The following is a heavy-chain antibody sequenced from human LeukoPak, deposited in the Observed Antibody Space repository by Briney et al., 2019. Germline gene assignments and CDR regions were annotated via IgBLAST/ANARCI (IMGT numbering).Heavy chain of an antibody. CDR2: IYYCGST. CDR3: ARGRRHSGWYDY. D-gene: IGHD6-19*01. J-gene: IGHJ4*02. V-gene: IGHV4-59*13. Sequence: PSETLSLTCSVSGGFISSYYWICIREPTGEGLEGIGYIYYCGSTIYNPSLKSRVTISVDTSKNQFSLKLSSVTAADTAVYYGARGRRHSGWYDYWGQGALVTVSS. CDR1: GGFISSYY.